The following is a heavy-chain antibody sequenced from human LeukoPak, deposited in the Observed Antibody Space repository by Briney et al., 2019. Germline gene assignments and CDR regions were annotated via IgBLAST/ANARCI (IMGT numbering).Heavy chain of an antibody. D-gene: IGHD6-13*01. CDR1: GFTFSSYS. CDR2: ISSSSSYI. J-gene: IGHJ4*02. Sequence: GGSLRLSCAASGFTFSSYSMNWVRQAPGKGLEWISSISSSSSYIYYADSVKGRFTISRDNAKNSLYLQMNSLRAEDTAVYYCARERIAAADYWGQGTLVTVSS. V-gene: IGHV3-21*01. CDR3: ARERIAAADY.